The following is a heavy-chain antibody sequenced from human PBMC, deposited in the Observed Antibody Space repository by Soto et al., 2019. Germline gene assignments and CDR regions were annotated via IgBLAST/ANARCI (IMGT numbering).Heavy chain of an antibody. CDR1: GGSISSFTYY. CDR3: ERRKRHYGSPGWLDP. D-gene: IGHD3-10*01. CDR2: VYYNENT. V-gene: IGHV4-39*01. Sequence: PSETLSLTCSVSGGSISSFTYYWGWIRQPPGKGLEWIGTVYYNENTYYNPSLKSRVTITVDTAKNQFSLNLRSVTAADTAMYFCERRKRHYGSPGWLDPWGPGTLVTVYS. J-gene: IGHJ5*02.